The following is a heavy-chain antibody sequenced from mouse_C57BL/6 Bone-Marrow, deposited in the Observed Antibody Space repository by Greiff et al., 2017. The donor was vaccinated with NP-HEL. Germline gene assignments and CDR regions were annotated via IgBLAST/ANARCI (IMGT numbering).Heavy chain of an antibody. CDR3: AAGYGSSYWYFDV. J-gene: IGHJ1*03. V-gene: IGHV1-52*01. Sequence: VQLQQPGAELVRPGSSVKLSCKASGYTFTSYWMHWVKQRPIQGLEWIGNIDPSDSETHYNQKFKDKATLTVDKSSSTAYMQLSSLTSEDSAVYYCAAGYGSSYWYFDVWGTGTTVTLSS. CDR1: GYTFTSYW. CDR2: IDPSDSET. D-gene: IGHD1-1*01.